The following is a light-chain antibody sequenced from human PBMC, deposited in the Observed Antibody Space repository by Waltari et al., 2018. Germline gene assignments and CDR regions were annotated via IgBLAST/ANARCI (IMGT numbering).Light chain of an antibody. CDR1: SSDVGGYNY. CDR3: CSYAGSSYV. V-gene: IGLV2-11*01. CDR2: DVS. J-gene: IGLJ1*01. Sequence: QSALTQPRSVSGSPGQSVTISCTGTSSDVGGYNYVSWYQQHPGKAPKLMIYDVSKRPSVVPYRFSGSKSGNTASLTISGLQAEDEADYYCCSYAGSSYVFGTGTKVTVL.